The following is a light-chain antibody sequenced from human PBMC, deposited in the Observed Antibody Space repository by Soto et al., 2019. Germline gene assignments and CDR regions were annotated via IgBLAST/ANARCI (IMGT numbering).Light chain of an antibody. V-gene: IGLV1-40*01. CDR2: DNN. J-gene: IGLJ1*01. CDR3: QSYDRSMSGNV. Sequence: SVLTQPPSVSGAPGQRGTISCTGSSSNIGAGYDVHWYQQLPGTAPKLLIYDNNNRPSGVPDRFSGSKSGTSASLAITGLQDEDEADYYCQSYDRSMSGNVFGTGTKVTVL. CDR1: SSNIGAGYD.